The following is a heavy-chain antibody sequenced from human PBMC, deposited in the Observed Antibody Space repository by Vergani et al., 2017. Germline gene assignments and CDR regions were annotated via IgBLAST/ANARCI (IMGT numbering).Heavy chain of an antibody. D-gene: IGHD3-10*01. J-gene: IGHJ4*02. V-gene: IGHV1-18*01. CDR2: ISAYNGNT. CDR3: ASCMVRGVIAGCAGDY. Sequence: QVQLVQSGAEVKKPGASVKVSCKASGYTFTSYGISWVRQAPGQGLEWMGWISAYNGNTNYAQKFQGRVTITADESTSTAYMELSSLRSEDTAVYYCASCMVRGVIAGCAGDYWGQGTLVTVSS. CDR1: GYTFTSYG.